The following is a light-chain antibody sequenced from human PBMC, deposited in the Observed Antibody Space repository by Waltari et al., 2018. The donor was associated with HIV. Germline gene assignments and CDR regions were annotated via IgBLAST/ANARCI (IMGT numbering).Light chain of an antibody. CDR2: ADD. Sequence: QSVLTQPPSVSGAPGQRVTISCTGSSSNIGAGYDVHWFQQLPGTAPKLLLYADDHRPSGVPDRFSGPKSGTSASLAITGLQAEDEADYYCQSYDSSLSGSFVVGTGTKVTVL. J-gene: IGLJ1*01. CDR3: QSYDSSLSGSFV. V-gene: IGLV1-40*01. CDR1: SSNIGAGYD.